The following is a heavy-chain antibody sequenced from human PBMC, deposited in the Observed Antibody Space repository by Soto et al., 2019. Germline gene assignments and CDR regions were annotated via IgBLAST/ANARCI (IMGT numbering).Heavy chain of an antibody. D-gene: IGHD3-10*01. Sequence: QLQLQESGPGLVKPSETLSLTCTVSGGSISSSSYYWGWIRQPPGKGLEWIGSIYYSGSTYYNPSLKSRVTISVDTSKNQFSLKLSSVTAADTAVYYCARHARQYMVRGVIGWFDPWGQGTLVTVSS. J-gene: IGHJ5*02. CDR1: GGSISSSSYY. CDR3: ARHARQYMVRGVIGWFDP. CDR2: IYYSGST. V-gene: IGHV4-39*01.